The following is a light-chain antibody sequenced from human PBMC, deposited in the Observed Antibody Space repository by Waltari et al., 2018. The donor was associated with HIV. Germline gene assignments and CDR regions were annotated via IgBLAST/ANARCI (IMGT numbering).Light chain of an antibody. CDR3: QQTDSLPLS. CDR2: SAS. V-gene: IGKV1-39*01. Sequence: DIQMTQSTASLSASVGDRITITCRASDHIKMYLNWYQQKTGRAPKLLVFSASTLQRGVPSRFTGGGSGTQFTLTISSLQPDDSATYFCQQTDSLPLSFGGGTKLEI. CDR1: DHIKMY. J-gene: IGKJ4*01.